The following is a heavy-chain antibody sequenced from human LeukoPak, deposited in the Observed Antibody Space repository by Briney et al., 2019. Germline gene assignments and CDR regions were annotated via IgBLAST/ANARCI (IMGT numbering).Heavy chain of an antibody. CDR2: ISTSSSYI. D-gene: IGHD2-21*02. J-gene: IGHJ4*02. V-gene: IGHV3-21*01. CDR3: ARKLRATVTAYFSDFDY. CDR1: GFTFRSYT. Sequence: GGSLRLSCAASGFTFRSYTMNWVRQAPGKGLEWVSSISTSSSYIYYADSVKGRFTISRDDAKHSLYLQMDSLRAEDTAVYYCARKLRATVTAYFSDFDYWGQGTLVTVSS.